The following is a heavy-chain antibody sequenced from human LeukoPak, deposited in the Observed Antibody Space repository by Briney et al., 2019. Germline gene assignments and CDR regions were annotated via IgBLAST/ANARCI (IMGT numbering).Heavy chain of an antibody. CDR1: GFTFSDYY. V-gene: IGHV3-7*01. CDR2: INQDGSET. J-gene: IGHJ4*02. Sequence: GGSLRLSCVASGFTFSDYYMTWVRQPPGKGLEWVANINQDGSETYSVDSAKGRFTVSRDNAKNSLFLQMNSLRAEDTAVYLCAREVTPYYWGQGILVTVSS. CDR3: AREVTPYY. D-gene: IGHD4-23*01.